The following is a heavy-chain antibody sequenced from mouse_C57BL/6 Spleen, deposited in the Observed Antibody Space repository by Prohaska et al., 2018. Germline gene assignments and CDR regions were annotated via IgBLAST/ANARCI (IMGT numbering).Heavy chain of an antibody. V-gene: IGHV1-80*01. CDR3: ARSTTVPSMNY. D-gene: IGHD1-1*01. CDR1: GYAFSSYW. Sequence: LKISCKASGYAFSSYWMNWVKQRPGKGLEWIGQIYPGDGDTNYNGKCKGKATLTADKSSSTAYMQLSSLTSEDSAVYFCARSTTVPSMNYWGQGTSVTVSS. J-gene: IGHJ4*01. CDR2: IYPGDGDT.